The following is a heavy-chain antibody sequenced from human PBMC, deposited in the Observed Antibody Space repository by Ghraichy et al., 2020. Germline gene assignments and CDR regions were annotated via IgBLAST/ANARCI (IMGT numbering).Heavy chain of an antibody. CDR1: GGTFSNYA. CDR3: ARRAHSGYFESISYYYGMDV. Sequence: SVKVSCKASGGTFSNYAISWVRQAPGQGLEWMGGIVPIFGTANYAQKFQGRVTITADESTSTAYRELSSLRSEDTAVYYCARRAHSGYFESISYYYGMDVWGQGTTVTVSS. CDR2: IVPIFGTA. D-gene: IGHD3-22*01. J-gene: IGHJ6*02. V-gene: IGHV1-69*13.